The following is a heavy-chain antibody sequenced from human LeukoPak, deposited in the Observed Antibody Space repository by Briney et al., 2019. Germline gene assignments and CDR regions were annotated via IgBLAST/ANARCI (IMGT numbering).Heavy chain of an antibody. D-gene: IGHD1-26*01. J-gene: IGHJ3*02. CDR3: VRELVSSGNHYGAFDI. CDR2: IYSGANT. CDR1: GFTLSNNY. Sequence: GGSLRLSCAASGFTLSNNYMSWVRQAPGKGLEWVSIIYSGANTYYAHSVKGRFTISRDNSRNTLYFQMNRLRVEDTAVYYCVRELVSSGNHYGAFDIWGQGTMVTVSS. V-gene: IGHV3-66*02.